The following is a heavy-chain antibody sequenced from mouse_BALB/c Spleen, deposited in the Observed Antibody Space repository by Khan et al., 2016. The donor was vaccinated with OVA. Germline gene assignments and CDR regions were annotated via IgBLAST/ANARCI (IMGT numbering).Heavy chain of an antibody. D-gene: IGHD2-12*01. CDR3: ARSLYYSYGYALDC. CDR1: GYSITSDYA. V-gene: IGHV3-2*02. Sequence: EVQLQESGPGLVKPSQSLSLTCTVTGYSITSDYAWNWIRQFPGNKLEWMGYISSTGRTSYNPSLKSRISITRDISQNPFFLQLKSVTTEDTATYYCARSLYYSYGYALDCWGRGTSVTVSS. J-gene: IGHJ4*01. CDR2: ISSTGRT.